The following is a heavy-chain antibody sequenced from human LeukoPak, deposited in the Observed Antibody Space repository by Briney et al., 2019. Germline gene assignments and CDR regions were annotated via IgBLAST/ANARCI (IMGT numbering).Heavy chain of an antibody. CDR1: VFTFTSSY. D-gene: IGHD3-10*01. V-gene: IGHV1-58*01. J-gene: IGHJ5*02. CDR2: IVVGSGNT. Sequence: SVKVSCKASVFTFTSSYVQWVRQARGQRLDWIGWIVVGSGNTNYAPKFQERVTITRDMSTSTAYMELSSLRSEDTAVYYCAAEGSWSSVDYGSGGYSRWFDPWGQGTLVTVSS. CDR3: AAEGSWSSVDYGSGGYSRWFDP.